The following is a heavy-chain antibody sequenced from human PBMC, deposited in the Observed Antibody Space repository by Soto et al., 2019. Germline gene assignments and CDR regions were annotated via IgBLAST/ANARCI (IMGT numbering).Heavy chain of an antibody. CDR3: ARDRTIFGVVIPSFPENTYYYYGMDV. V-gene: IGHV3-30-3*01. CDR2: ISYDGSNK. CDR1: GFTFSSYA. Sequence: TGGSLRLSCAASGFTFSSYAMHWVRQAPGKGLEWVAVISYDGSNKYYADSVKGRFTISRDNSKNTLYLQMNSLRAEDTAVYYCARDRTIFGVVIPSFPENTYYYYGMDVWGQGTTVTVSS. J-gene: IGHJ6*02. D-gene: IGHD3-3*01.